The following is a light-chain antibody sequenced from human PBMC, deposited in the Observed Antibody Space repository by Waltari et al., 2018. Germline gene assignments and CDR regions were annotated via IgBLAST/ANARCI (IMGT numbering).Light chain of an antibody. J-gene: IGLJ2*01. Sequence: QSALTQPPSASGSPGQSVTIPCTGTSSDVGGYNYVSWYQPHPGKAPKLMIYEVSKRPSAVPDRFSGSQSGNTASLTVSGLQAEDEADYNCSSYAGSNNFAVFGGGTKLTVL. V-gene: IGLV2-8*01. CDR2: EVS. CDR3: SSYAGSNNFAV. CDR1: SSDVGGYNY.